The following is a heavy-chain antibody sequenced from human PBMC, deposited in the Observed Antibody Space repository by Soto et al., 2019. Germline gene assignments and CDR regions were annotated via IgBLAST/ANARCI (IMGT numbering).Heavy chain of an antibody. Sequence: ESGGGLVQPGGSLRLSCAASGFTFSSYAMHWVRQAPGKGLEYVSAISSNGGSTYYANSVKGRFTISRDNSKNTLYLQMGSLRAEDMAVYYCARGHGDYGLLTDYWGQGTLVTVSS. CDR3: ARGHGDYGLLTDY. J-gene: IGHJ4*02. D-gene: IGHD4-17*01. V-gene: IGHV3-64*01. CDR1: GFTFSSYA. CDR2: ISSNGGST.